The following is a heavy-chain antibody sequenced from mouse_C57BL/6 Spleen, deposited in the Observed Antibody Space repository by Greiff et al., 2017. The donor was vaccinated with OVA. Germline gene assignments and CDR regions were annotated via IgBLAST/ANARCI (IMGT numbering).Heavy chain of an antibody. J-gene: IGHJ3*01. D-gene: IGHD2-4*01. CDR1: GYTFTDYY. Sequence: EVKLQQSGPELVKPGASVKISCKASGYTFTDYYMNWVKQSHGKSLEWIGDINPNNGGTSYNQKFKGKATLTVDKSSSTAYMELRSLTSEDSAVYYCARGDDYAFAYWGQGTLVTVSA. CDR3: ARGDDYAFAY. CDR2: INPNNGGT. V-gene: IGHV1-26*01.